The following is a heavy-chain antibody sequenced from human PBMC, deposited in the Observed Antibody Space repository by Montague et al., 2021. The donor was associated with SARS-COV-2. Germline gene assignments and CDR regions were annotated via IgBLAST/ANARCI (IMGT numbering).Heavy chain of an antibody. J-gene: IGHJ3*02. Sequence: SETLSLTCTVSGDSISTYYWSWIRQPPGKGLEWIGYIYYNGYTNYNPSLKSRVTIPVDTSKNQFSLRLSSVTAADTAVYFCARGGATYYYDTSGYVNAFDTWGQGTMVTVSS. V-gene: IGHV4-59*01. D-gene: IGHD3-22*01. CDR2: IYYNGYT. CDR3: ARGGATYYYDTSGYVNAFDT. CDR1: GDSISTYY.